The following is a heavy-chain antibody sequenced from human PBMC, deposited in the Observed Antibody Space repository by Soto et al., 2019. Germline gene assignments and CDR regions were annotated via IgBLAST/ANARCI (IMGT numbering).Heavy chain of an antibody. CDR3: ARVSWDGWNAWGAFDI. CDR2: IYYSGST. V-gene: IGHV4-59*01. J-gene: IGHJ3*02. Sequence: QVQLQESGPGLVKPSETLSLACTVSGGSISSYYWSWIRQPPGKGLEWIGYIYYSGSTNYNPSLKRRVAISVDTSKNQFSLKLSSVTAADTAVYYCARVSWDGWNAWGAFDIWGQWTMVTVSS. CDR1: GGSISSYY. D-gene: IGHD1-26*01.